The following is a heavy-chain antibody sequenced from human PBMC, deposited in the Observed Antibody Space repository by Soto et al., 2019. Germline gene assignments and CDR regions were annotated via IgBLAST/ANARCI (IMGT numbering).Heavy chain of an antibody. CDR2: IYHSGST. CDR1: GGSISSGGYS. V-gene: IGHV4-30-2*01. J-gene: IGHJ4*02. CDR3: ARHSPDFDWLSQFDY. D-gene: IGHD3-9*01. Sequence: PSETLSLTCAVSGGSISSGGYSWSWIRQPPGKGLEWIGYIYHSGSTYYNPSLKSRVTISVGRSKNQFSLKLSSVTAADTAVYYCARHSPDFDWLSQFDYWGQGTLVTVSS.